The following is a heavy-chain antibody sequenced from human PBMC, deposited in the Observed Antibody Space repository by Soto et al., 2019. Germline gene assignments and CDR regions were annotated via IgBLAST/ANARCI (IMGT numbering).Heavy chain of an antibody. V-gene: IGHV4-30-2*01. CDR3: ARLMGLYCGMEV. J-gene: IGHJ6*02. CDR2: IFHSGTT. Sequence: QLQLQESGSGLVKPSQTLSLTCAVSGGSISSGSYSWSWIRQPPGKGLEWIGYIFHSGTTYYNPSSKSRVPITVAMSKIQSTLTLSSVTAADTAVDYSARLMGLYCGMEVWGQGTTVTVSS. CDR1: GGSISSGSYS. D-gene: IGHD3-16*01.